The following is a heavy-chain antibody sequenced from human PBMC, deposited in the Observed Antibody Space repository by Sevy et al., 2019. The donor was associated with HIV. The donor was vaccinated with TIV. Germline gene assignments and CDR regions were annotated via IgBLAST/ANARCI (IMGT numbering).Heavy chain of an antibody. Sequence: GGSLRLSCAVSGFSFDSYGMTWVRQAPGKGLEWVSGISGSGTRTYYADSVKGRFTISRDNSKNTLYLQMNSLRSEDPGIYYWAKGGGGHYDPDEIGYYFYYYNMDVWGKGTTVTVSS. CDR2: ISGSGTRT. CDR3: AKGGGGHYDPDEIGYYFYYYNMDV. D-gene: IGHD3-22*01. V-gene: IGHV3-23*01. CDR1: GFSFDSYG. J-gene: IGHJ6*03.